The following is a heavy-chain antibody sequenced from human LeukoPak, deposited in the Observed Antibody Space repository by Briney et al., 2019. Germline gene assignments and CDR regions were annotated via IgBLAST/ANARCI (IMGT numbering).Heavy chain of an antibody. CDR3: ARDNGRYQLLSLPTGWFDP. Sequence: PGGSLRLSCAASGFTFSSYAMHWVRQAPGKGLEWVAVISYDGSNKYYADSVKGRFTISRDNSKNTLYLQMNSLRAEDTAVYYCARDNGRYQLLSLPTGWFDPWGEGTLVTVSS. J-gene: IGHJ5*02. D-gene: IGHD2-2*01. CDR2: ISYDGSNK. V-gene: IGHV3-30*01. CDR1: GFTFSSYA.